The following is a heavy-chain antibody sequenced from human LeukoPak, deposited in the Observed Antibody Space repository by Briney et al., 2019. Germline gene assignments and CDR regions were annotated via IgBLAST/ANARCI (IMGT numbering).Heavy chain of an antibody. CDR3: ARADNGDSFDY. CDR2: IYSGGST. D-gene: IGHD4-17*01. Sequence: PGGSLRLSCAASGFTVSSNYMSWVRQAPGKGLDWVSIIYSGGSTYYADSVKGRFTISRDNSKNTLYLQMNSLRVEDTAVYYCARADNGDSFDYWGQGTLVTVSS. V-gene: IGHV3-66*01. J-gene: IGHJ4*02. CDR1: GFTVSSNY.